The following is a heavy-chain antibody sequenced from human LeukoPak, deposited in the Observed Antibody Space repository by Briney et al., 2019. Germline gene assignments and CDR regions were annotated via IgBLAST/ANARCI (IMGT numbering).Heavy chain of an antibody. V-gene: IGHV3-74*01. CDR3: ARDDYNRH. CDR2: IRSDGSST. CDR1: GFTLSSYW. D-gene: IGHD4-11*01. Sequence: TGGSLRLSCAAYGFTLSSYWMHWVRHAPGKGLVWVSRIRSDGSSTTYADSVKGRFTISRDNTKNTLYLQMNSLRADDTAVYYCARDDYNRHWGQGTLVTVSS. J-gene: IGHJ4*02.